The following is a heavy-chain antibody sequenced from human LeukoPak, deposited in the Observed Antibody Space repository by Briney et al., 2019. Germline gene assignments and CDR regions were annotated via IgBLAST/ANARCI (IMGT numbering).Heavy chain of an antibody. CDR3: VTLETEPQPPYFDY. CDR2: IISKGNSYAT. Sequence: GGSLRLSCAASGFTFSGSAIYWVRQASGKGLEWVGRIISKGNSYATAYAAAVKGRFTISRDDSKNTAYLQMNSLKTEDTAVYYCVTLETEPQPPYFDYWGQGTLVTVSS. V-gene: IGHV3-73*01. D-gene: IGHD1-14*01. J-gene: IGHJ4*02. CDR1: GFTFSGSA.